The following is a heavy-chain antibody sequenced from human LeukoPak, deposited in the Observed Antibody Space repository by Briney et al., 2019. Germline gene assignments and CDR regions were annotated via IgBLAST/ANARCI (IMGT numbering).Heavy chain of an antibody. D-gene: IGHD4-17*01. V-gene: IGHV3-30*03. J-gene: IGHJ4*02. CDR2: ISYDGSNK. Sequence: PGRSLRLSCAASGFTFSNYGMHWVRQAPGKGLEWVAIISYDGSNKNYADSVKGRFTISRDNSKNSLFLQMNSLRTEDTAMYYCTRDNYHYGDHDYWGQGTLVTVSS. CDR1: GFTFSNYG. CDR3: TRDNYHYGDHDY.